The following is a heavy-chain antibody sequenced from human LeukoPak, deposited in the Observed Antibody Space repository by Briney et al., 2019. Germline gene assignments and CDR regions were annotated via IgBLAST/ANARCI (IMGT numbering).Heavy chain of an antibody. V-gene: IGHV1-69*05. Sequence: ASVKVSCKASGGTFSSYAISWVRQAPGQGLEWMGRIIPIFGTANYAQKFQGRVTITTDESTSTAYMELSRLRSEDKGVYYCVRPLGQLEDDAFDIWGQGTMVTVSS. CDR3: VRPLGQLEDDAFDI. J-gene: IGHJ3*02. CDR1: GGTFSSYA. D-gene: IGHD1-1*01. CDR2: IIPIFGTA.